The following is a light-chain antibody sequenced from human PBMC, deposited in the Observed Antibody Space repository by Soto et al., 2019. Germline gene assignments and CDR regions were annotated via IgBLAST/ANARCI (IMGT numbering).Light chain of an antibody. Sequence: QSALTQPPSVSGSPGQSVTISCTGTSSDVGSYNRVSWYQQPPGTAPKLMIYEVRNRPSGVPDRFSGSKSGNTASLTISGLQAEDEADDYCSSYTSSSTLVFGGGTKLTVL. V-gene: IGLV2-18*02. CDR3: SSYTSSSTLV. CDR2: EVR. CDR1: SSDVGSYNR. J-gene: IGLJ2*01.